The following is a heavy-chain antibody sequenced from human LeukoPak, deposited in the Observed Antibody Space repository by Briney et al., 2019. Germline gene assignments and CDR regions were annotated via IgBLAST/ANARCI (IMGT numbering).Heavy chain of an antibody. J-gene: IGHJ4*02. Sequence: PSETLSLTCSVSGGSVSSGSYYWSWIRQPPGRGLQWIGYIYFSGSTNYNPSLKSRVTISVDTSKNQFSLKLSSVTAADTAVYYCARVKGDYPDYWGQGTLVTVSS. CDR3: ARVKGDYPDY. V-gene: IGHV4-61*01. CDR1: GGSVSSGSYY. CDR2: IYFSGST.